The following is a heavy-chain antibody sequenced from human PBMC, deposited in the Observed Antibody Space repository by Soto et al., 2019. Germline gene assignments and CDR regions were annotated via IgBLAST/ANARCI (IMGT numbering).Heavy chain of an antibody. V-gene: IGHV4-30-4*01. Sequence: ASETLSLTCTVSGGSISSDDYYWSWIRQAPGRGLEWIGYIHSSGSIYYNPSLKSRATMSIDTAGNQFSLKVSSVTVADTAVYYCARDLDGLHDDTSGPFPRPGWGQGTLVTAPQ. CDR1: GGSISSDDYY. D-gene: IGHD3-22*01. CDR2: IHSSGSI. CDR3: ARDLDGLHDDTSGPFPRPG. J-gene: IGHJ1*01.